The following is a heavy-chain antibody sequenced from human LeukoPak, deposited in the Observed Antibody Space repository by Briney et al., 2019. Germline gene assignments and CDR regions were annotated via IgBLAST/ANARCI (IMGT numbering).Heavy chain of an antibody. CDR1: GGTFSGYA. D-gene: IGHD2-2*02. Sequence: GASVKVSCKASGGTFSGYAISWVRQAPGQGLEWMGGIIPIFGTANYAQKFQGRVTITTDESTSTAYMELSSLRSEDTAVYYCARGYCSSTSCYTGRYYYMDVWGKGTTVTVSS. J-gene: IGHJ6*03. CDR2: IIPIFGTA. V-gene: IGHV1-69*05. CDR3: ARGYCSSTSCYTGRYYYMDV.